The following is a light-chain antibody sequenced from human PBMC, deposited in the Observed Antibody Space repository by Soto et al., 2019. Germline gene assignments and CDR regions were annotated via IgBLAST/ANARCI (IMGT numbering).Light chain of an antibody. CDR3: QQYGSSPT. CDR2: GAS. CDR1: QSVSSSY. Sequence: IVLTQSPGTLSLSPGERATLSCRASQSVSSSYLAWYQQKPGQAPRLLIYGASSRATGIPDRFSGSGSGTDFTLTISRLEPEDFAVYYCQQYGSSPTFGEGTRLENK. J-gene: IGKJ5*01. V-gene: IGKV3-20*01.